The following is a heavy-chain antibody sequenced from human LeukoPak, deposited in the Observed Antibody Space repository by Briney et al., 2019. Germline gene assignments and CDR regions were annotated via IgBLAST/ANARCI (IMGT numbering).Heavy chain of an antibody. D-gene: IGHD6-6*01. J-gene: IGHJ3*02. CDR3: AMYSSSPRGAFDI. CDR2: INPSGGST. CDR1: GYTFTSYY. Sequence: GASVKVSCKASGYTFTSYYMHWVRQAPGHGLEWMGIINPSGGSTSYAQKLQGRVTMTTDTSTSTAYMELRSLRSDDTAVYYCAMYSSSPRGAFDIWGQGTMVTVSS. V-gene: IGHV1-46*01.